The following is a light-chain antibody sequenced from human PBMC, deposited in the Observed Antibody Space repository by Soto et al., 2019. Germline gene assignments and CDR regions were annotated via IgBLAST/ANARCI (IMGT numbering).Light chain of an antibody. Sequence: QSALTQPPSASGSPGQSVTISCTGSSSDVGGYYYVSWYQQHPGKAPKLMIYEVSKRPSGIPDRLSGSKSGNTASLSVSGLEAEDEADYYCSSYGGSNTVVFGGGTKVTVL. V-gene: IGLV2-8*01. CDR2: EVS. CDR3: SSYGGSNTVV. J-gene: IGLJ2*01. CDR1: SSDVGGYYY.